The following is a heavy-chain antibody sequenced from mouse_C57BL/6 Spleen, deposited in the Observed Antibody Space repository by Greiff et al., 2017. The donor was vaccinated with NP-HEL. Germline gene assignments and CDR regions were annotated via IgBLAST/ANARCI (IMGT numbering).Heavy chain of an antibody. Sequence: VQLQQPGAELVMPGASVKLSCKASGYTFTSYWMHWVKQRPGQGLEWIGEIDPSDSYTNYNQKFKGKSTLTVDKSSSTAYMQLSSLTSEHSAVYYCARRYYGTLFDYWGQGTTLTVSS. D-gene: IGHD1-1*01. CDR3: ARRYYGTLFDY. V-gene: IGHV1-69*01. CDR2: IDPSDSYT. J-gene: IGHJ2*01. CDR1: GYTFTSYW.